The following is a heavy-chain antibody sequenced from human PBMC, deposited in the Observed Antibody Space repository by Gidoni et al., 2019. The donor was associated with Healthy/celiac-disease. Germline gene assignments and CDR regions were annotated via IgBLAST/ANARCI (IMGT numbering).Heavy chain of an antibody. D-gene: IGHD4-17*01. CDR1: EGTFSSYA. CDR3: AREDGDTHPFDY. J-gene: IGHJ4*02. CDR2: IIPILGTA. V-gene: IGHV1-69*01. Sequence: QVQLVQSGAEVKKPGSSVTVSCKASEGTFSSYATSWVRQAPGQGLEWMGGIIPILGTANYAQKFQGRVTITADESTSTAYMELSSLRSEDTAVYYCAREDGDTHPFDYWGQGTLVTVSS.